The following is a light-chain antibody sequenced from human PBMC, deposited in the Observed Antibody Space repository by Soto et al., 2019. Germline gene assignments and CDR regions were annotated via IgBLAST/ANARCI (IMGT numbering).Light chain of an antibody. Sequence: EIVLTQSPGTLSLSPGERATLSCRASQSVSSSYLAWYQQKPGQAPRLLIYGASSRATGIPDRFSGSGSGTDFTLTISRLEPEDFAVYYCQQYGSSPVTFGQGTKLELK. V-gene: IGKV3-20*01. J-gene: IGKJ1*01. CDR2: GAS. CDR1: QSVSSSY. CDR3: QQYGSSPVT.